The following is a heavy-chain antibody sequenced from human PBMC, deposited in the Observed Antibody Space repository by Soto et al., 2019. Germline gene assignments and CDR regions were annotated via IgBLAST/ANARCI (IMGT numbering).Heavy chain of an antibody. D-gene: IGHD5-12*01. Sequence: GGSLRLSCAASGFTFSSYAMSWVRQAPGKGLEWVSAISGSGGSTYYADSVKGRFTISRDNSKNTLYLQMNSLRAEDTAIYYCAKDLGMGGYVDAFDIWGQGTMVTVSS. J-gene: IGHJ3*02. CDR1: GFTFSSYA. V-gene: IGHV3-23*01. CDR2: ISGSGGST. CDR3: AKDLGMGGYVDAFDI.